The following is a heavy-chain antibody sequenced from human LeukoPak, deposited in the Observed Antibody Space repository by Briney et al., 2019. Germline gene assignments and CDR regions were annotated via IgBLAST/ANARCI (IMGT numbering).Heavy chain of an antibody. CDR1: GGTFSSYA. CDR2: IIPILGIA. V-gene: IGHV1-69*04. D-gene: IGHD2-8*02. CDR3: AREESGGYFDY. Sequence: SVKVSCKASGGTFSSYAISWVRQAPGQGLEWMGRIIPILGIANYAQKFLGRVTITADKSTSTAYMELSSLRSEDTAVYYCAREESGGYFDYWGQGTLVTVSS. J-gene: IGHJ4*02.